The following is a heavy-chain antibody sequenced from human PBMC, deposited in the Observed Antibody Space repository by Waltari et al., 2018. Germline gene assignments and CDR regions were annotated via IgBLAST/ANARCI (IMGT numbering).Heavy chain of an antibody. J-gene: IGHJ6*02. CDR2: ISSSGSTI. D-gene: IGHD1-26*01. CDR1: GFTFSSYE. V-gene: IGHV3-48*03. Sequence: EVQLVESGGGLVQPGRSLRLSCTASGFTFSSYEMTWVRQAPGKGLEWVSYISSSGSTIYYADSGKGRFTISRDNAKNSLYLQMNSLRAEDTAVYYCASFNGELDYYYYYGMDVWGQGTTVTVSS. CDR3: ASFNGELDYYYYYGMDV.